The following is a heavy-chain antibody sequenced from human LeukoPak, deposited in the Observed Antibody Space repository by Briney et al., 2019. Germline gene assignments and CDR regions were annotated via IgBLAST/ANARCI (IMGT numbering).Heavy chain of an antibody. J-gene: IGHJ5*02. CDR1: GFTFSNYA. CDR3: AKRPHGSGSPFDP. D-gene: IGHD3-10*01. V-gene: IGHV3-23*01. CDR2: ISGSAGST. Sequence: GGSLRLSCAASGFTFSNYAMSWVRQAPGKGLEWVSVISGSAGSTYYADSVKGRFTISRDNSKNTLYLQMNSLRAEDTAVYYCAKRPHGSGSPFDPWGQGTLVTVSS.